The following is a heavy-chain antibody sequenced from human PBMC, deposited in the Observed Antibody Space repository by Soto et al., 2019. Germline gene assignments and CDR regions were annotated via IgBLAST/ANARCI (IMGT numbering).Heavy chain of an antibody. Sequence: QVQLVESGGGVVQPGRSLRLSCAASGFTFSSYAMVWVRQAPGKGLEWLALLSSDGSNKYYAASVKGRFTISRDNSKNTLYLQMNSLRAEDTAMYYCARVRRTKNGRGPFFDNWGQGTLVTVSS. CDR2: LSSDGSNK. D-gene: IGHD2-8*01. J-gene: IGHJ4*02. CDR1: GFTFSSYA. CDR3: ARVRRTKNGRGPFFDN. V-gene: IGHV3-30*04.